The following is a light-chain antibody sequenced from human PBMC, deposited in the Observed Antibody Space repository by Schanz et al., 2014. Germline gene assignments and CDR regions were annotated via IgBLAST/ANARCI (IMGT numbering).Light chain of an antibody. CDR1: ESVGSN. J-gene: IGKJ4*01. V-gene: IGKV3-15*01. Sequence: EIVMTQSPAILSVSPGERATLSCWASESVGSNLAWYQQRPGQAPRLLVYGASTRATGFPARFSGSGSGTDFTLTISSLEPEDFALYYCQQRSNWPLTFGGGTKVEIK. CDR3: QQRSNWPLT. CDR2: GAS.